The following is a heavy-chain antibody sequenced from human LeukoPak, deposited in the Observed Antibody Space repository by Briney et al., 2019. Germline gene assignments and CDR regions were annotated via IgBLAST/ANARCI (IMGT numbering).Heavy chain of an antibody. D-gene: IGHD3-16*01. CDR2: IRYDGSNQ. CDR3: ARDLHPRLTGYFDY. J-gene: IGHJ4*02. Sequence: GGSLRLSCAASGFIFSNYGMHWVRQAPGKGLEWVAFIRYDGSNQYYADSVEGRFTVSRDNSKNTLYLEMKSLRADDTAVYYCARDLHPRLTGYFDYWGQGTVVTVSS. V-gene: IGHV3-30*02. CDR1: GFIFSNYG.